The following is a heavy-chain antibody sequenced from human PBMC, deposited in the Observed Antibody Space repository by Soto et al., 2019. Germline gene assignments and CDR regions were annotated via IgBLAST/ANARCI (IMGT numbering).Heavy chain of an antibody. D-gene: IGHD6-13*01. V-gene: IGHV1-69*12. CDR1: GGTFSSYA. J-gene: IGHJ6*02. CDR3: ARANGSSGYGPLGYYYYGMDV. CDR2: IIPIFGTA. Sequence: QVQLVQSGAEVKKPGSSVKVSCKASGGTFSSYAISWVRQAPGQGLEWMGGIIPIFGTANYAQKFQGRVTITADEAASKADMELSSRRSEDTAVYYCARANGSSGYGPLGYYYYGMDVWGQGTTVTVSS.